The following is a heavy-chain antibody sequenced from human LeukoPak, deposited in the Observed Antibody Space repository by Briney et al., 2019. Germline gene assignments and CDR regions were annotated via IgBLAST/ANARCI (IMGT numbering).Heavy chain of an antibody. CDR1: GFTFSSYA. CDR3: AKILFTYYDILTGFSGCDY. D-gene: IGHD3-9*01. CDR2: ISGSGGST. V-gene: IGHV3-23*01. Sequence: PGWSLRLSCAASGFTFSSYAMSWVHQAPGKGLEWVSAISGSGGSTYYADSVKGRFTISRDNSKNTLYLQMNSLRAEDTAVYFCAKILFTYYDILTGFSGCDYWGKGTLVTVSS. J-gene: IGHJ4*02.